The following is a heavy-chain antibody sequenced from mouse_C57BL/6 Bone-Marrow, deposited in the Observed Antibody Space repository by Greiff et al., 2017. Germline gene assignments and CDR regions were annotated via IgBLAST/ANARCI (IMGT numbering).Heavy chain of an antibody. J-gene: IGHJ4*01. V-gene: IGHV1-39*01. Sequence: EVQLQQSGPELVKPGASVKISCKASGYSFTDYNMNWVKQSNGKSLEWIGVINPNYGTTSYNQKFKGKATLTVDQSSSTAYMQRNILTSEDSAVYYCTRGYDYDYAMDYWGQGTSVTVSS. CDR3: TRGYDYDYAMDY. CDR2: INPNYGTT. D-gene: IGHD2-4*01. CDR1: GYSFTDYN.